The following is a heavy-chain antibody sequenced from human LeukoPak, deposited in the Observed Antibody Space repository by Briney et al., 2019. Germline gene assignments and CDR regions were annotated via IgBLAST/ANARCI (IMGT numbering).Heavy chain of an antibody. CDR2: ISSSGSTI. Sequence: GGSLRLSCAASGFTFSDYYMSWIRQAPGKGLEWVSYISSSGSTIYYADSVKGRFTISRDNAKNSLYLQMNSLKASDTAMYYCARLRSPVSPKDAFDIWGQGTMVTVSS. D-gene: IGHD1-26*01. J-gene: IGHJ3*02. CDR1: GFTFSDYY. V-gene: IGHV3-11*01. CDR3: ARLRSPVSPKDAFDI.